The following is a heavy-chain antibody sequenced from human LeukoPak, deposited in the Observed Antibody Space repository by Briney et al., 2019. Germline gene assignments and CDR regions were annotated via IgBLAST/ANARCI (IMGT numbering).Heavy chain of an antibody. V-gene: IGHV3-21*01. D-gene: IGHD3-22*01. CDR3: ARSLWYYYDSSGYYFFDY. Sequence: PGGSLRLSCAASGFTFSSYSMNRVRQAPGKGLEWVSSISSSSSYIYYADSVKGRFTISRDNAKNSLYLQMNSLRAEDTAVYYCARSLWYYYDSSGYYFFDYWGQGTLVTVSS. CDR2: ISSSSSYI. CDR1: GFTFSSYS. J-gene: IGHJ4*02.